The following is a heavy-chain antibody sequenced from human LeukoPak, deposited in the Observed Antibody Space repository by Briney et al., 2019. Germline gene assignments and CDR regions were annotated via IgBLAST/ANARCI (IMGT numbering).Heavy chain of an antibody. D-gene: IGHD3-22*01. CDR1: GGTFSSYA. J-gene: IGHJ4*02. CDR2: IIPIFGTA. Sequence: EASVKVSCKASGGTFSSYAISWVRQAPGQGLEWMGGIIPIFGTANYAQKFQGRVTITTDESTSTAYMELSSLRAEDSAVYYCARGLDYYDSSGYHFDYWGQGTLVTVSS. CDR3: ARGLDYYDSSGYHFDY. V-gene: IGHV1-69*05.